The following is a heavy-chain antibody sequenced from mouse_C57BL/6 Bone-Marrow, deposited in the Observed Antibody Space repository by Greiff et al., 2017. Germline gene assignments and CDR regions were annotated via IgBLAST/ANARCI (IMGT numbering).Heavy chain of an antibody. CDR3: TTYPIYYYGSSYLFDY. J-gene: IGHJ2*01. D-gene: IGHD1-1*01. CDR1: GFNIKDDY. V-gene: IGHV14-4*01. Sequence: EVQLQQSGAELVRPGASVKLSCTASGFNIKDDYMHWVKQRPEQGLEWIGWIDPENGDTEYASKFQGKATITADTSSNTAYLQLSSLTSEDTAVYYCTTYPIYYYGSSYLFDYGGQGTTLTVAS. CDR2: IDPENGDT.